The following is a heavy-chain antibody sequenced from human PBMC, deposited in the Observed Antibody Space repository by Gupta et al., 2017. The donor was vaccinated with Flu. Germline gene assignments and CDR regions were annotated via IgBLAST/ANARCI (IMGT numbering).Heavy chain of an antibody. CDR2: SRNKPNGYMT. D-gene: IGHD6-19*01. V-gene: IGHV3-72*01. CDR1: QY. J-gene: IGHJ5*02. Sequence: QYMNWVRQAPGKGLEWLGRSRNKPNGYMTEYAASVEGRFSISRDDSERSLYLQMNSLTIEXMXVYFCAXEGLAVAAYPFDLWGQGALVTVSS. CDR3: AXEGLAVAAYPFDL.